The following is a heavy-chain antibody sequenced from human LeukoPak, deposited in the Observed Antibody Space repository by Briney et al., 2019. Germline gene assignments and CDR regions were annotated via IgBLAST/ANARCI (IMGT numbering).Heavy chain of an antibody. V-gene: IGHV4-39*07. CDR2: IYYTGGT. D-gene: IGHD1-26*01. CDR3: AGRSGSHTIDY. Sequence: SETLSLTCTVSGVSISSRRYYWGWIRQPPGKGLEWIGSIYYTGGTYDNPSLKRRVTISVDTSKNQFSLKLTSVTAADTAVYYCAGRSGSHTIDYWGQGTLVTVSS. CDR1: GVSISSRRYY. J-gene: IGHJ4*02.